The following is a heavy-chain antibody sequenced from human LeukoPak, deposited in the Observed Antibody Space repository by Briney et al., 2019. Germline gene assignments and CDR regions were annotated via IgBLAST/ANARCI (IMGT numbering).Heavy chain of an antibody. D-gene: IGHD5-12*01. Sequence: SETLSLTCSVSGGSISSSSYYWSWIRQPAGKGLEWIGRIYTSGSTNYNPSLKSRVTMSVDTSKNQFSLKLSSVTAADTAVYYCARNGVATLYYYYMDVWGKGTTVTVSS. J-gene: IGHJ6*03. CDR3: ARNGVATLYYYYMDV. CDR1: GGSISSSSYY. CDR2: IYTSGST. V-gene: IGHV4-61*02.